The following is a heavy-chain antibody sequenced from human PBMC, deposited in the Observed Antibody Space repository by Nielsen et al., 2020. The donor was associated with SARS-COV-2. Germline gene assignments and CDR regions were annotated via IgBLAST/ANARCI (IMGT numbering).Heavy chain of an antibody. D-gene: IGHD2-21*01. J-gene: IGHJ4*02. CDR2: IIIIFDTA. Sequence: SVKVSCKASGDTFSSDAFSWVRQAPGQGLEWVGAIIIIFDTANYAQKFQGRASISADASTKTAYLELSSLRSDDTAVYFCARHEYGGNSPIDSWGQGTLVTVSS. CDR3: ARHEYGGNSPIDS. CDR1: GDTFSSDA. V-gene: IGHV1-69*13.